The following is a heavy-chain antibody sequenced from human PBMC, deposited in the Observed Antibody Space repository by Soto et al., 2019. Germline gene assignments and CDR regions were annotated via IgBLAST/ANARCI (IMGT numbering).Heavy chain of an antibody. CDR1: GFTFSSYA. CDR2: ISGNGADT. Sequence: PGGSLRLSCAASGFTFSSYAMSWVRQAPGKGLEWVSAISGNGADTSYADSVRGRFAISRDNAKNSLHLQMNSLSAEDTAFYYCVKDESINWYSGHFRHWGQGTLVTVSS. CDR3: VKDESINWYSGHFRH. V-gene: IGHV3-23*01. D-gene: IGHD6-13*01. J-gene: IGHJ1*01.